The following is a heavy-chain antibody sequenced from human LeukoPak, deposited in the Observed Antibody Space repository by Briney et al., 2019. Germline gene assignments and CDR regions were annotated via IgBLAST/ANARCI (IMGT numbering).Heavy chain of an antibody. Sequence: SETLSLACTVSGDSISSYYWSWIRQPPGKGLEWIGYIYYSGSAKYNPSLESRVTISVDTSKNQFSLKVTSVTAADTAVYYCARENGSGTFDYWGQGTLVTVSS. V-gene: IGHV4-59*01. CDR2: IYYSGSA. D-gene: IGHD3-10*01. CDR3: ARENGSGTFDY. CDR1: GDSISSYY. J-gene: IGHJ4*02.